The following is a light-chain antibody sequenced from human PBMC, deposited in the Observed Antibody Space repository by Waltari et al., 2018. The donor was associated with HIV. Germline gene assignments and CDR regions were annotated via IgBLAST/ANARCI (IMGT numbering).Light chain of an antibody. CDR3: QQYDSGPRGIT. CDR2: EAA. Sequence: EIVMTQSTPTLSVSPGKRVKLSCRASQSISAKVAWYQQRPGQAPRLLIYEAATRPTGIPARFSGSGSGTEFTLTISSLQSEDFATYFCQQYDSGPRGITFGQGTMLEIK. CDR1: QSISAK. J-gene: IGKJ2*01. V-gene: IGKV3-15*01.